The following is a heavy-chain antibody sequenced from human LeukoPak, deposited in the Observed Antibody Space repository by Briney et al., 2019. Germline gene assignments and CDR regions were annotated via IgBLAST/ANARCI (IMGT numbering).Heavy chain of an antibody. Sequence: GSSVKVSCKASGGTFSSYAISWVRQAPGQGLEWMGGIIPIFGTANYAQKFQGRVTITADKSTSTAYMELRSLRSEDTAVYYCAIHLGAVAGDNWFDPWGQGTLVTVSS. J-gene: IGHJ5*02. D-gene: IGHD6-19*01. V-gene: IGHV1-69*06. CDR2: IIPIFGTA. CDR3: AIHLGAVAGDNWFDP. CDR1: GGTFSSYA.